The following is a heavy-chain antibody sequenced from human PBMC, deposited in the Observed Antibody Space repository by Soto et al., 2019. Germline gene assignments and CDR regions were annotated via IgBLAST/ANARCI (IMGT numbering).Heavy chain of an antibody. CDR3: ARDIMIRSRWGYATAPLYTYTGMDV. CDR1: GYTFISFG. D-gene: IGHD3-16*01. Sequence: QVPLVQSGPEMMKPGASVKVSCKASGYTFISFGISWVRQAPGQGLEWMGWINTYNGDTNYAQKFRGRVTMITDTSTNTGHMELRSVTSGDTAVYYCARDIMIRSRWGYATAPLYTYTGMDVWGQGTTVSVSS. CDR2: INTYNGDT. V-gene: IGHV1-18*01. J-gene: IGHJ6*02.